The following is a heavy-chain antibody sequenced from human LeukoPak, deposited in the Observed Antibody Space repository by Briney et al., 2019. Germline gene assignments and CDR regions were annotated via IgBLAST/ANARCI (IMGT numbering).Heavy chain of an antibody. CDR1: GDSISVDNYY. CDR2: IYYSGNT. J-gene: IGHJ4*02. V-gene: IGHV4-39*01. CDR3: ARHVGHYYGSGTLPYYYDY. Sequence: SETLSLTCTVSGDSISVDNYYWSWLRRPPGQGLESNVNIYYSGNTYYNPSLKSRVSISVDTSKNQFSLKVTSVTAADTAVYYCARHVGHYYGSGTLPYYYDYWGQGTLVTVSS. D-gene: IGHD3-10*01.